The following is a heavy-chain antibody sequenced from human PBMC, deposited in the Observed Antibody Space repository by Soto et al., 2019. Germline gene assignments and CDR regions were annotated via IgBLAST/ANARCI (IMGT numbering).Heavy chain of an antibody. CDR2: IKEDGGEK. Sequence: EVQLVESGGGLVQPGGSLRLSCAASGFTFSSYWMTWVRQAPGKGLEWVANIKEDGGEKKYVDSVKGRFTISRDNAKNSLYLQMNSLRVEDTAVYYCARDREWGADDYCWGQGTLVIVSS. V-gene: IGHV3-7*01. J-gene: IGHJ4*02. D-gene: IGHD3-3*01. CDR3: ARDREWGADDYC. CDR1: GFTFSSYW.